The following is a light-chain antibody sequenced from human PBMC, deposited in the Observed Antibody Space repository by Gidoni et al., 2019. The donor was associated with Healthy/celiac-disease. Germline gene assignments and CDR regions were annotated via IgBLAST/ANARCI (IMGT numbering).Light chain of an antibody. CDR1: QSISSY. CDR2: AAS. V-gene: IGKV1-39*01. Sequence: DIQMTQSPSSLSASVGDRVTITCRTSQSISSYLNWYQQKPGKAPKLLIYAASSLQSGFPSRYSGSGSGTDFTLTISSLQPEDFETYYCQQSYSTPRYTFXQXTKLEIK. J-gene: IGKJ2*01. CDR3: QQSYSTPRYT.